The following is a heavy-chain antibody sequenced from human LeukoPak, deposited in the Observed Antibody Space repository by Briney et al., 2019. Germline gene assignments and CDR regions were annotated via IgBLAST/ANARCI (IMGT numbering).Heavy chain of an antibody. D-gene: IGHD6-6*01. J-gene: IGHJ3*02. CDR3: ARDRSFSSPDAFDI. Sequence: GASVKVSCKASGYTFTGYYMHWVRQAPGQGLEWMGWINPNSGGTNYAQKFQGWVTMTRDTSISTAYMELSRLRSEDTAVYYCARDRSFSSPDAFDIWGQGTMVTVSS. CDR1: GYTFTGYY. CDR2: INPNSGGT. V-gene: IGHV1-2*04.